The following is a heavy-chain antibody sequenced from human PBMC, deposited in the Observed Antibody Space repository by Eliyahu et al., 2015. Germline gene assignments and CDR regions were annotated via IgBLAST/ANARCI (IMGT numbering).Heavy chain of an antibody. CDR2: IKSDGSSP. D-gene: IGHD3-10*01. V-gene: IGHV3-74*03. Sequence: EVQLVESGGGLVQPGGSLXLSCAASGFPLSSYWHWVRQAPGKGLVWVSRIKSDGSSPMYADPVTGRFTISRDNAKNTLHLQMDSLRDEDTAVYYCARGPSGMSYFQDWGQGTLVTVSS. CDR1: GFPLSSYW. CDR3: ARGPSGMSYFQD. J-gene: IGHJ1*01.